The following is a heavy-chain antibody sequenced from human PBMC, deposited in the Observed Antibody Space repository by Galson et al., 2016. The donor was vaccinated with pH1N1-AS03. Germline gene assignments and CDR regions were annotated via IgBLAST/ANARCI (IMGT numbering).Heavy chain of an antibody. J-gene: IGHJ4*02. CDR2: IYPGDSDT. V-gene: IGHV5-51*01. CDR1: GDTFSSSG. D-gene: IGHD2-2*01. CDR3: ARRGHCTGISCYDLDS. Sequence: KVSCKASGDTFSSSGISWVRQMPGKGLEWMGIIYPGDSDTRYSPSFQGHVTISADASISTAYLQWSSLKASDTAIYYCARRGHCTGISCYDLDSWGQGTMVTVSS.